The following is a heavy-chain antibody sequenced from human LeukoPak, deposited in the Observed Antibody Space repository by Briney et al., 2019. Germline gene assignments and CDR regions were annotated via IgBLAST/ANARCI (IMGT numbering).Heavy chain of an antibody. CDR3: ATLIPSRGVYYYGMDV. J-gene: IGHJ6*02. V-gene: IGHV1-46*01. CDR2: INPNGDLT. D-gene: IGHD2-2*01. CDR1: ENTFTNYY. Sequence: ASVKVSCKASENTFTNYYMHWVRQAPGQGLEWLGIINPNGDLTNYAQTFQGRVTMTRDTSTTTLYMELSSLRSEDTAVYYCATLIPSRGVYYYGMDVWGQGTTVTVSS.